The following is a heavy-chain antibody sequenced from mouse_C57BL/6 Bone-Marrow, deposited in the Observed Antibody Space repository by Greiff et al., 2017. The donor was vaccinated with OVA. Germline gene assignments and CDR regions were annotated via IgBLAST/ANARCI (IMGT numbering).Heavy chain of an antibody. Sequence: QVQLQQSGAELARPGASVKLSCKASGYTFTSYGISWVKQRTGQGLEWIGEIYPRSGNTYYNEKFKGKATLTVDTSSSTAYMQLSSLTSEDSAVYYCARRFAYWGQGTLVTVSA. V-gene: IGHV1-81*01. CDR3: ARRFAY. CDR2: IYPRSGNT. CDR1: GYTFTSYG. J-gene: IGHJ3*01.